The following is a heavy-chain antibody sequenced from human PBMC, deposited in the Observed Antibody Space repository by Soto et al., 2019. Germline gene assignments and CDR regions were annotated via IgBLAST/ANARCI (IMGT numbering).Heavy chain of an antibody. V-gene: IGHV1-69*01. Sequence: QVQLVQSGAEVKKPGSSVKVSCKASGGTFSSYAISWVRQAPGQGLEWMGGIIPIFGTANYAQKFQGRVTITADESTSTAYMELSSLRSEDTAVYYCARDSGYGDYVWHYGMDVWGQGTTVTVSS. J-gene: IGHJ6*02. CDR3: ARDSGYGDYVWHYGMDV. CDR1: GGTFSSYA. CDR2: IIPIFGTA. D-gene: IGHD4-17*01.